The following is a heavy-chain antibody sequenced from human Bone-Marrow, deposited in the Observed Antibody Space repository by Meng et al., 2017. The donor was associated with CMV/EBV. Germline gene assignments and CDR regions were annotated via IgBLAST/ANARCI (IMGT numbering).Heavy chain of an antibody. Sequence: VSGDSISTSGYYWGWIRQPPGKGLEWIGSIHYSGSAYYNPSLKGRVTISVDTSNNHFSVNLTSVTAADTAVYLCARFRNWDHPVDYWGQGALVTVSS. D-gene: IGHD1-1*01. CDR1: GDSISTSGYY. J-gene: IGHJ4*02. CDR3: ARFRNWDHPVDY. V-gene: IGHV4-39*07. CDR2: IHYSGSA.